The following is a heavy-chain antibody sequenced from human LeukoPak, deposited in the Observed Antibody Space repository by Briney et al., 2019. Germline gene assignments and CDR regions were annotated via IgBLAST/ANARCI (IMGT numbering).Heavy chain of an antibody. Sequence: ASVKVSCKASGGTFSSYAICWVRQAPGQGLEWMGGIIPIFGTANYAQKFQGRVTITADKSTSTAYMELSSLRSEDTAVYYCARAIDIVVVPAALGHYYGMDVWGKGTTVTVSS. V-gene: IGHV1-69*06. J-gene: IGHJ6*04. D-gene: IGHD2-2*01. CDR2: IIPIFGTA. CDR3: ARAIDIVVVPAALGHYYGMDV. CDR1: GGTFSSYA.